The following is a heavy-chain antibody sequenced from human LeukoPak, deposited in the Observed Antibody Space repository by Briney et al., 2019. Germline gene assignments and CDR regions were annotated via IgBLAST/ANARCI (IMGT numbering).Heavy chain of an antibody. Sequence: ASVKVSCKTSGYTFTTYAISWVRQAPGQGLEWMGWINTNTGNPTYAQGFFTGRYVFSLDTSVNTAYLQITGLKADDTVVYYCGRDPKLGIRGYTYGYIDFWGQGTLVTVAS. CDR1: GYTFTTYA. CDR3: GRDPKLGIRGYTYGYIDF. J-gene: IGHJ4*02. V-gene: IGHV7-4-1*02. D-gene: IGHD5-18*01. CDR2: INTNTGNP.